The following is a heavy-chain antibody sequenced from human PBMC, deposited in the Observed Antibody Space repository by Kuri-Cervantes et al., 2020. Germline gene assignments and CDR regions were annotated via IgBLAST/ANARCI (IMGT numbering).Heavy chain of an antibody. V-gene: IGHV3-7*01. CDR3: ASSFRAPTPNDY. D-gene: IGHD3-16*01. CDR2: IKQDGSEK. CDR1: GFTFSSYW. J-gene: IGHJ4*02. Sequence: GESLKISCAASGFTFSSYWMSWVRQAPGKGLEWVANIKQDGSEKYYVDSVKGRFTISRDNAKNSLYLQMNSLRAEDTAVYYCASSFRAPTPNDYWGQGTLVTVSS.